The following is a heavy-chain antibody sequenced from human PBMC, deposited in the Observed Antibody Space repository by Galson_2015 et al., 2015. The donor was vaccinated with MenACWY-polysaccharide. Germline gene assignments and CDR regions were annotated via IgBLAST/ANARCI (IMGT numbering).Heavy chain of an antibody. D-gene: IGHD1-14*01. J-gene: IGHJ4*02. CDR3: VRPLGDTGDY. CDR2: INSNSGGT. V-gene: IGHV1-2*02. CDR1: GYTFAGYY. Sequence: SVKVSCKASGYTFAGYYIHWVRQAPGQGLEWMGWINSNSGGTNYAQKFQGRVTITRDTSISTSYMELSRLRSDDTAVYYRVRPLGDTGDYWGRGTLVTVSS.